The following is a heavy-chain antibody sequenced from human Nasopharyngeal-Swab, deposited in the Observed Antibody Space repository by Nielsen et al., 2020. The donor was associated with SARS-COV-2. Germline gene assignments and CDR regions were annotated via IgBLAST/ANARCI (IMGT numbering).Heavy chain of an antibody. J-gene: IGHJ4*02. CDR2: ISGSGGST. V-gene: IGHV3-23*01. Sequence: GESLKISCAASGFTFSSYAMSWVRQAPGKGLEWVSAISGSGGSTYYADSVKGRFTISRDNSKNTLYLQMNSLRAEDTAVYYCAKVRWLHPNDYWGQGTLVTVSS. D-gene: IGHD5-24*01. CDR1: GFTFSSYA. CDR3: AKVRWLHPNDY.